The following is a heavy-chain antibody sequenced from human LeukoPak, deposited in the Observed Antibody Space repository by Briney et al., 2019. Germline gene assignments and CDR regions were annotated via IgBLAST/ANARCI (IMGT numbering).Heavy chain of an antibody. V-gene: IGHV4-38-2*01. CDR1: GYSISSGYY. D-gene: IGHD2/OR15-2a*01. CDR2: VYYSGST. Sequence: SETLSLTCAVSGYSISSGYYWGWIRQPPGKGLEWIGSVYYSGSTYYNPSLKSRVTISGDTSKNQASLKLSSVTAADTAVYYCARGDFYEYFQHWGQGTLVTVSS. CDR3: ARGDFYEYFQH. J-gene: IGHJ1*01.